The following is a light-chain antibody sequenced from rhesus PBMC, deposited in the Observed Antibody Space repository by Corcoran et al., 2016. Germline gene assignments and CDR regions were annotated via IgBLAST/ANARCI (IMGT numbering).Light chain of an antibody. J-gene: IGKJ2*01. CDR3: QQYYSSPFS. CDR2: LAS. CDR1: QSLLYSSNNKNY. V-gene: IGKV4-1*01. Sequence: DIVMTQSPDSLAVSLGERVTINCKSSQSLLYSSNNKNYLAWYQQTPGQAPTLVIYLASTRYSGVSNRFSGGGAGTDFTLTISGLQPEDVAVYYCQQYYSSPFSFGQGTKVEIK.